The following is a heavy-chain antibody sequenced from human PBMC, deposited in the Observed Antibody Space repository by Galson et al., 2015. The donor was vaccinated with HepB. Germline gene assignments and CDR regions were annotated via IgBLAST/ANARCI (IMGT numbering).Heavy chain of an antibody. CDR1: GFTFSSYA. J-gene: IGHJ4*02. CDR3: ARGACSDGSCSYFDY. D-gene: IGHD2-15*01. CDR2: ISYDGSNK. V-gene: IGHV3-30*04. Sequence: SLRLSCAASGFTFSSYATHWVRQAPGKGLEWVAVISYDGSNKYYADSVKGRFTISRDNSKNTLYLQMNSLRAEDTAVYYCARGACSDGSCSYFDYWGQGTLVTVSS.